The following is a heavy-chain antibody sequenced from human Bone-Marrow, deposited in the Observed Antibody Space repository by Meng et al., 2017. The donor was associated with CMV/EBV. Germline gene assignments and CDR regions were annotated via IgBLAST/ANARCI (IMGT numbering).Heavy chain of an antibody. CDR1: GFTFISYS. D-gene: IGHD1-26*01. CDR3: ARVPVNSGSLFDY. Sequence: GGSLRLSCAASGFTFISYSIHWVRQAPGKGLEWVSFISCGSTYIYYADSVQGRFTISRDNSKNSLSLQMNSLRAEDTALYYCARVPVNSGSLFDYWGQGTLVTVSS. V-gene: IGHV3-21*01. J-gene: IGHJ4*02. CDR2: ISCGSTYI.